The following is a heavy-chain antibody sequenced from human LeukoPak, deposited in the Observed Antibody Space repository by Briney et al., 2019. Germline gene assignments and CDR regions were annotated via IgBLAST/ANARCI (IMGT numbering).Heavy chain of an antibody. CDR1: GGTFSSYA. Sequence: SVKVSCKASGGTFSSYAISWVRQAPGQGLEWMGRIIPILGIANYAQKFQGRVAITADKSTSTAYMELSSLRSEDTAVYYCAAVDYDFWSGPRAFDIWGQGTMVTVSS. CDR2: IIPILGIA. J-gene: IGHJ3*02. CDR3: AAVDYDFWSGPRAFDI. V-gene: IGHV1-69*04. D-gene: IGHD3-3*01.